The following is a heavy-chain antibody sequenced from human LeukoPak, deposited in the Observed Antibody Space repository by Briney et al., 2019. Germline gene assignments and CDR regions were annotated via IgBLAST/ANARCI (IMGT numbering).Heavy chain of an antibody. J-gene: IGHJ4*02. CDR2: IVGSGGST. D-gene: IGHD6-13*01. CDR3: AKVFYPAAGTGRVDFPFDY. Sequence: GALRLSCAASGFTFSNYAMNWVRQAPGNGLEWVSAIVGSGGSTYYADSVKGRFTISRDNSKNTLYLQMNSLRAEDTAVYYCAKVFYPAAGTGRVDFPFDYWGQGTLVTVSS. CDR1: GFTFSNYA. V-gene: IGHV3-23*01.